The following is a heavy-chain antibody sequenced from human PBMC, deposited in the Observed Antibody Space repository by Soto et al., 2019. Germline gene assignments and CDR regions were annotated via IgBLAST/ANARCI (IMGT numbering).Heavy chain of an antibody. V-gene: IGHV4-4*02. CDR2: IYHSGST. CDR1: GGSISSSNW. D-gene: IGHD4-17*01. J-gene: IGHJ4*02. Sequence: QVQLQESGPGLVKPSGTLSLTCAVSGGSISSSNWWSWVRQPPGKGLEWIGEIYHSGSTNYNPSLKRRVTISVDKSKNQFSLKLSSVTAADTAVYYCARSSPDYGGNPASDYWGQGTLVTVSS. CDR3: ARSSPDYGGNPASDY.